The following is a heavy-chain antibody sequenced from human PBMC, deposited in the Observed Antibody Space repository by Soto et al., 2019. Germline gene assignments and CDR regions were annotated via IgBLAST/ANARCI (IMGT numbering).Heavy chain of an antibody. D-gene: IGHD2-8*01. Sequence: GASVKVSCKASGYTFTSYGISWVRQAPGQGLEWMGWISAYNGNTNYAQKLQGRVTMTTDTSTSTAYMELRSLRSDDTAVYYCARALPHCTNGVCYTGYYYGMDVWGQGTTVTVS. CDR3: ARALPHCTNGVCYTGYYYGMDV. CDR1: GYTFTSYG. V-gene: IGHV1-18*01. CDR2: ISAYNGNT. J-gene: IGHJ6*02.